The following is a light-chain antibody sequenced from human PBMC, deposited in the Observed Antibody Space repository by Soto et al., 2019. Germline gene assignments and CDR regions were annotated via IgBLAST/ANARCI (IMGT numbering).Light chain of an antibody. Sequence: DIRMTQSPSSLSASVGDRVTITCQASQDISNYLNWYQQKPGKAPKLLIYDASNLETGVPSRFSGSGSGTDFTFTISSLQPEDIATYYCQRYDNLPPYTFGQGTKLQIK. V-gene: IGKV1-33*01. J-gene: IGKJ2*01. CDR1: QDISNY. CDR2: DAS. CDR3: QRYDNLPPYT.